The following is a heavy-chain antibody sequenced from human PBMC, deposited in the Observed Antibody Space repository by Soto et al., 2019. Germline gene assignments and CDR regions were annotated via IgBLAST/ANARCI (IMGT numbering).Heavy chain of an antibody. D-gene: IGHD2-21*01. J-gene: IGHJ4*02. V-gene: IGHV4-39*01. Sequence: PSDTLSLPCTVFGGSVSNNNYYWGWIRQPPGKGLEWIGSMYYGGRTYYNPSLKSRVTMSGDTSKNQFALKVSSVTAADTAVYYCARHGRGDTGFDSWGQGTLVTVSS. CDR1: GGSVSNNNYY. CDR3: ARHGRGDTGFDS. CDR2: MYYGGRT.